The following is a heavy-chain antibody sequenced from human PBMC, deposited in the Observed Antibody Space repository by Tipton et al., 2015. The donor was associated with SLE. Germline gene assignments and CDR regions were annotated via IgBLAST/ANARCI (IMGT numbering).Heavy chain of an antibody. CDR1: GFTFSSYW. J-gene: IGHJ6*03. CDR2: INSDGSST. V-gene: IGHV3-74*01. Sequence: SLRLSCAASGFTFSSYWMHWVRQAPGKGLVWVSRINSDGSSTSYADSVKGRFTISRDNAKNSLYLQMNSLRAEDTAVYYCASPPPSNYYYYYMDVWGKGTTVTVSS. CDR3: ASPPPSNYYYYYMDV.